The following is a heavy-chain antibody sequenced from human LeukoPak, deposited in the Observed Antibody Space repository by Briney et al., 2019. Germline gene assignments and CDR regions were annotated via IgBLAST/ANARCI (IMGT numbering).Heavy chain of an antibody. D-gene: IGHD3-22*01. CDR2: INANSGDT. CDR1: GYTFTGYY. CDR3: AREISGYSDY. V-gene: IGHV1-2*02. J-gene: IGHJ4*02. Sequence: GASVKVSCKASGYTFTGYYMHWVRQAPGQGLEWMGWINANSGDTKYARKFQGRVTMTRDTSISTAYMELSRLRSDDTATYYCAREISGYSDYWGQGTLVTVSS.